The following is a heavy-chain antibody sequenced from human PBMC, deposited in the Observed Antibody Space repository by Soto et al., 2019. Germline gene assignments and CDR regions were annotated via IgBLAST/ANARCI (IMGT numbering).Heavy chain of an antibody. D-gene: IGHD1-26*01. CDR3: ARMASGSYLTTTGGYFDY. CDR2: IIPIFGTA. Sequence: ASVKVSCKASGGNFSSYAISWVRQAPGQGFEWMGGIIPIFGTANYAQKFQGRVTITADESTSTAYMELSSLRFEDTAVYYCARMASGSYLTTTGGYFDYWGQGTLVTVSS. CDR1: GGNFSSYA. J-gene: IGHJ4*02. V-gene: IGHV1-69*13.